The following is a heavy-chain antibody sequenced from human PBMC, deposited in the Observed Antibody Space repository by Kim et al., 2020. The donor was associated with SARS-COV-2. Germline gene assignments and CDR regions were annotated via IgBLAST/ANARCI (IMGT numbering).Heavy chain of an antibody. CDR3: ARGAGGTSNSALLDYFDH. V-gene: IGHV3-72*01. J-gene: IGHJ4*02. Sequence: GGSLRLSCASSGFTFSDHYMDWVRQAPGKGLEWVGRIRNKANSYTAAYAASVKGRFIISRDNSENTLFLQMNNLRTEDTAVYYCARGAGGTSNSALLDYFDHWGQGTLVTVSS. CDR2: IRNKANSYTA. D-gene: IGHD1-26*01. CDR1: GFTFSDHY.